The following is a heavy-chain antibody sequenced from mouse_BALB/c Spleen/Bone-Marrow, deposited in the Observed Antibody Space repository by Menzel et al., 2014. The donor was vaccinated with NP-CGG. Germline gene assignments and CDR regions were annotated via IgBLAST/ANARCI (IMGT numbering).Heavy chain of an antibody. V-gene: IGHV3-8*02. CDR1: GDSITSGY. D-gene: IGHD2-4*01. CDR3: ARPSYDYDLAWFAY. CDR2: ISYSGST. Sequence: EVMLVESGPSLVKPSQTLSLTCSVTGDSITSGYWNWIRKFPGNKLEYMGYISYSGSTYYNPSLKSRISINRDTSKNQYYLQLNSVTTEDTATYYCARPSYDYDLAWFAYWGQGTLVTVSA. J-gene: IGHJ3*01.